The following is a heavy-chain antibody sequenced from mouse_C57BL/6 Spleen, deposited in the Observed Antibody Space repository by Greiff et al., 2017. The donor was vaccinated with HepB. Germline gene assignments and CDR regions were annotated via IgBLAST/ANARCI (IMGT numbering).Heavy chain of an antibody. Sequence: DVKLVESGPGLAKPSQTLSLTCSVTGYSITSDYWNWIRKFPGNKLEYMGYISYSGSTYYNPSLKSRISITRDTSKNQYYLQLNSVTTEDTATYYCARSDGFLRGDFDYWGQGTTLTVSS. CDR2: ISYSGST. J-gene: IGHJ2*01. D-gene: IGHD2-3*01. CDR3: ARSDGFLRGDFDY. V-gene: IGHV3-8*01. CDR1: GYSITSDY.